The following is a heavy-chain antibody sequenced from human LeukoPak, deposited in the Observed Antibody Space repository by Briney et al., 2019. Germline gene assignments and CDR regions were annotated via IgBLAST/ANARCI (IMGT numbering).Heavy chain of an antibody. CDR3: ARDPRFPSSPNYYGSGSYLDY. V-gene: IGHV4-34*01. CDR2: INHSGST. CDR1: GGSFSGYY. D-gene: IGHD3-10*01. Sequence: PSETLSLTCAVYGGSFSGYYWSWIRQPPGKGLEWIGEINHSGSTNYNPSLESRVTISVDTSKNQFSLKLSSVTAADTAVYYCARDPRFPSSPNYYGSGSYLDYWGQGTLVTVSS. J-gene: IGHJ4*02.